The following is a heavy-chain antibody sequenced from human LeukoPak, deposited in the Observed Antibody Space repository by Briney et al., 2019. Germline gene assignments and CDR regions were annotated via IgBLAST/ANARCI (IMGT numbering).Heavy chain of an antibody. J-gene: IGHJ4*02. D-gene: IGHD2-15*01. Sequence: PGGSLRLSCAASGFSFSNHWMSWVRQAPGKGLEWVASINLDGTDKYYVDAVKGRFTISRDNAENSLFLEMNSLRATDTAVYYCVRNGGSLDYWGQGTLVTVSS. CDR3: VRNGGSLDY. V-gene: IGHV3-7*01. CDR1: GFSFSNHW. CDR2: INLDGTDK.